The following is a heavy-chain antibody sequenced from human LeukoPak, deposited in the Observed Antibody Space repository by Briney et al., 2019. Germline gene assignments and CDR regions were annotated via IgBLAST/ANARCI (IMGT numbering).Heavy chain of an antibody. V-gene: IGHV4-59*01. J-gene: IGHJ4*02. CDR3: ARGNSGSYYGFDY. D-gene: IGHD1-26*01. CDR2: IYYTGST. Sequence: PSETLSLTCTVSGGSISSYYWSWIRQPPGKGLEWIGYIYYTGSTNYNPSLKSRVTISVDTSKNQFSLKLSSVTAADTAVYYCARGNSGSYYGFDYWGQGTLVTV. CDR1: GGSISSYY.